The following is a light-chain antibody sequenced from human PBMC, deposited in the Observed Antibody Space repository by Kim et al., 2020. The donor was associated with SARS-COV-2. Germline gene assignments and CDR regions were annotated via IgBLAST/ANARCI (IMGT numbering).Light chain of an antibody. V-gene: IGLV4-69*01. J-gene: IGLJ2*01. CDR3: QTWGTGIVV. CDR2: LNSDGSH. Sequence: SVKLTCTRSSGHSSYAIAWHQQQPEKGPRYLMKLNSDGSHSKGDGIPDRFSGSSSGAERYLTISSLQSEDEADYYCQTWGTGIVVFGGGTQLTVL. CDR1: SGHSSYA.